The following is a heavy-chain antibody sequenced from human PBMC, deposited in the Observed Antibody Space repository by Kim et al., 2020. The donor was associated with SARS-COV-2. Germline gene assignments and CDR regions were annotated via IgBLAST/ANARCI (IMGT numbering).Heavy chain of an antibody. V-gene: IGHV3-30*02. D-gene: IGHD2-15*01. J-gene: IGHJ4*02. CDR3: AKDLASGRRGGNDY. Sequence: ADSGKGRFTISRDNSKNTLYLQMNSLRAEDTAVYYCAKDLASGRRGGNDYWGQGTLVTVSS.